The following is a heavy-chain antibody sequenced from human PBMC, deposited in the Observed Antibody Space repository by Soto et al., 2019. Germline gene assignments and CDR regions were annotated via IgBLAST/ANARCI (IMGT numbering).Heavy chain of an antibody. CDR2: IYYSGST. J-gene: IGHJ5*02. V-gene: IGHV4-39*01. CDR3: ARTRAVWFDP. Sequence: SETLSLTCTVSGGSISSSSYYWGWIRQPPGKGLEWIGSIYYSGSTYYNPSLKSRVTISVDTSKNQFSLKLSSVTAADTAVYYCARTRAVWFDPQGQGTLVTVSS. CDR1: GGSISSSSYY. D-gene: IGHD6-19*01.